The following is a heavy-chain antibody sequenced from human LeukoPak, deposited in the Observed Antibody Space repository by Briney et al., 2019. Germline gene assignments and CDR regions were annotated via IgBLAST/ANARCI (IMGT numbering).Heavy chain of an antibody. Sequence: PGGSLRLSCAASGFTFSSYGMHWVRQAPGKGLEWVAIIWYEGSNTYYADSVKGRFTISRDNSKNTLYLQMNGLRAEDTAACYFAQEQERSAITSSFEYWGQGTLVTVSS. D-gene: IGHD5-24*01. CDR3: AQEQERSAITSSFEY. CDR1: GFTFSSYG. J-gene: IGHJ4*02. V-gene: IGHV3-33*06. CDR2: IWYEGSNT.